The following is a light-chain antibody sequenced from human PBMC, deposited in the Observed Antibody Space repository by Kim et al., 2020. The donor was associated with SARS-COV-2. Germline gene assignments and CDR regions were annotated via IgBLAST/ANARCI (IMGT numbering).Light chain of an antibody. J-gene: IGLJ2*01. CDR2: YDS. CDR1: NIANKS. V-gene: IGLV3-21*04. CDR3: QVWDSSSDHVV. Sequence: APGKTARITCGGNNIANKSVHWYQQKPGQAPVLVIYYDSDRPSGIPERFSGSNSGNTATLTISRVEAGDEADYYCQVWDSSSDHVVFGGGTQLTVL.